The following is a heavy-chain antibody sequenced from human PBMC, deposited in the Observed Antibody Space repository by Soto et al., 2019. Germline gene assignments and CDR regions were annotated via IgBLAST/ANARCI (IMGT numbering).Heavy chain of an antibody. CDR2: ISALYGNT. Sequence: ASVKVSCKASGYTFTSYGITWVRQAPGQGLEWMGWISALYGNTDYAQKLQGRVTMTADNSTSTAYMELSSLRSEDTAVYYCAKDRGYYSSSWPFYWGQGTLVTVAS. D-gene: IGHD6-13*01. J-gene: IGHJ4*02. CDR1: GYTFTSYG. CDR3: AKDRGYYSSSWPFY. V-gene: IGHV1-18*01.